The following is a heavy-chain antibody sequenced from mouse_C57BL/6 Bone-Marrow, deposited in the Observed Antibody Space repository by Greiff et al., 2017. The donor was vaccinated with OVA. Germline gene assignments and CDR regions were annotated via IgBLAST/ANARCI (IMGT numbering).Heavy chain of an antibody. CDR3: TTAAFAY. Sequence: VQLKESGAELVRPGASVKLSCTASGFNIKDDYMHWVKQRPEQGLEWIGWIDPENGDTEYASKFQGKATITADTSSNTAYLQLSSLTSEDSAVYYCTTAAFAYWGQGTLVTVSA. V-gene: IGHV14-4*01. CDR1: GFNIKDDY. CDR2: IDPENGDT. J-gene: IGHJ3*01.